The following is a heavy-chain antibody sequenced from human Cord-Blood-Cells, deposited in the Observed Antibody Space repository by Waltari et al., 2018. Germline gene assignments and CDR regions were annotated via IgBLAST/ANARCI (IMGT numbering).Heavy chain of an antibody. CDR2: INHSGST. D-gene: IGHD5-12*01. CDR1: GGSFSGYY. Sequence: QVQLQQWGAGLLKPSETLSLTCAAYGGSFSGYYWSWIRQPPGKGLEWIGEINHSGSTNYNPSLKSRVTISVDTSKNQFSLKLSSVTAADTAVYYCARDIGAGNGLGYWGQGTLVTVSS. CDR3: ARDIGAGNGLGY. J-gene: IGHJ4*02. V-gene: IGHV4-34*01.